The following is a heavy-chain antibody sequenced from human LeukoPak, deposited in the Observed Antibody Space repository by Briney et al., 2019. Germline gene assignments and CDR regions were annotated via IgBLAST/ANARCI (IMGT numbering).Heavy chain of an antibody. CDR1: GFTFSNAW. CDR3: TTDHDYGGASSYFDY. D-gene: IGHD4-23*01. CDR2: IKSKTDGGTT. V-gene: IGHV3-15*01. Sequence: GGSLRLSCAASGFTFSNAWMSWVRQAPGKGLEWVGRIKSKTDGGTTDYAAPVKGRFTISRDDSKNTLYLQMNSLKTEDTAVYYCTTDHDYGGASSYFDYWGQGTLVTVSS. J-gene: IGHJ4*02.